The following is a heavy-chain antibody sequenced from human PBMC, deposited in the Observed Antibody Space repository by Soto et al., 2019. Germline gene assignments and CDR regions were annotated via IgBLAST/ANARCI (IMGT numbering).Heavy chain of an antibody. CDR3: AREWPYYDILTGYSQTNFDY. CDR2: IYHSGST. D-gene: IGHD3-9*01. J-gene: IGHJ4*02. CDR1: GYSISSGYY. Sequence: PSETLSLTCAASGYSISSGYYWGWIRQPPGKGLEWIGSIYHSGSTYYNPSLKSRVTISVDTSKNQFSLKLSSVTAADTAVYYCAREWPYYDILTGYSQTNFDYWGQGTLVTVSS. V-gene: IGHV4-38-2*02.